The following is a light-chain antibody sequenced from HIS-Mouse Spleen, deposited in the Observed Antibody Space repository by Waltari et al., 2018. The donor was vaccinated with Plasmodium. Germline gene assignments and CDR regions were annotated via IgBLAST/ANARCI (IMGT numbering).Light chain of an antibody. J-gene: IGKJ1*01. CDR2: LGS. CDR3: MQALQTPRT. V-gene: IGKV2-28*01. Sequence: DIVMTQSPLSLPVTPGETASISCRSSQSLLHSNGYNYLDWYLPKPGQSPQLLIYLGSSRAAGVPDRFSGSGSGTDFTLKISRVEAEDVGVYYCMQALQTPRTFGQGTKVEIK. CDR1: QSLLHSNGYNY.